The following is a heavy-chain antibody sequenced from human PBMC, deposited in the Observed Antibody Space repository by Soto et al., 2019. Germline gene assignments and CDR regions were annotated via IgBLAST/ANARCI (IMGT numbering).Heavy chain of an antibody. CDR3: ARDVDLAV. Sequence: QVQLVQSGAEVRKPGSSVKVSCKASGGTFSTYTINWVRQAPGQGLEWMGRIIPMLGITNYAQKFQGRVTITADKATNTADIAASSLSSDDTAVYYCARDVDLAVWGQGTMVTVSS. D-gene: IGHD2-15*01. V-gene: IGHV1-69*08. CDR1: GGTFSTYT. J-gene: IGHJ3*01. CDR2: IIPMLGIT.